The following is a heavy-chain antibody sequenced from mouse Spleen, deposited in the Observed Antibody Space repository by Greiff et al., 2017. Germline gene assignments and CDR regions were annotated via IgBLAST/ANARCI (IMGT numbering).Heavy chain of an antibody. CDR3: ARSNYEYFDY. Sequence: VQLQQSGPELVKPGASVKISCKASGYSFTGYYMNWVKQSPEKSLEWIGEINPSTGGTTYNQKFKAKATLTVDKSSSTAYMQLKSLTSEDSAVYYCARSNYEYFDYWGQGTTLTVSS. J-gene: IGHJ2*01. D-gene: IGHD1-1*01. V-gene: IGHV1-42*01. CDR1: GYSFTGYY. CDR2: INPSTGGT.